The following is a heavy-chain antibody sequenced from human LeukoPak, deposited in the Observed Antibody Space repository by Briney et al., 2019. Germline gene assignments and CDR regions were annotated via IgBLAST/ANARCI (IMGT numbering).Heavy chain of an antibody. CDR3: ARETSARGVSTH. V-gene: IGHV3-20*04. D-gene: IGHD3-10*01. CDR1: GFSFDDYG. CDR2: INWKTGAT. J-gene: IGHJ4*02. Sequence: GGSLRLSCAASGFSFDDYGMSWVRQAPGKGLEWLSGINWKTGATGYSDSVKGRFTISKDNTKNSLYLQMNSLRAEDTAFYYCARETSARGVSTHWGQGTLVTVSS.